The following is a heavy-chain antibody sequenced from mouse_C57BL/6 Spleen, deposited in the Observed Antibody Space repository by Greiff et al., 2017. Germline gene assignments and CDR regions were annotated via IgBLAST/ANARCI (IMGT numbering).Heavy chain of an antibody. CDR2: INPNNGGT. Sequence: VQLQQSGPELVKPGASVKISCKASGYTFTDYYMNWVKQSHGKSLEWIGDINPNNGGTSYNQKFKGKATLTVDKSSSTAYMELRSLTSEDSAVYYCARSYYGSSYWAWFAYWGQGTLVTVSA. J-gene: IGHJ3*01. D-gene: IGHD1-1*01. CDR3: ARSYYGSSYWAWFAY. V-gene: IGHV1-26*01. CDR1: GYTFTDYY.